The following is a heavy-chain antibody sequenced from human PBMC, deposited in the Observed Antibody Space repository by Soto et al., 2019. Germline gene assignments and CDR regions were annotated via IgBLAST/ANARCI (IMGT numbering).Heavy chain of an antibody. D-gene: IGHD1-26*01. CDR1: VGSISSGAYY. CDR2: IYYMGRT. CDR3: ARDPVGVTHFDY. V-gene: IGHV4-61*08. Sequence: SETLSLTCTVSVGSISSGAYYWSWIRQHPGKGLEWIGYIYYMGRTNYNPSLKSRITMSIDTSKNQFSLKLSSVTAADTAIYYCARDPVGVTHFDYWGQGAPVTVSS. J-gene: IGHJ4*02.